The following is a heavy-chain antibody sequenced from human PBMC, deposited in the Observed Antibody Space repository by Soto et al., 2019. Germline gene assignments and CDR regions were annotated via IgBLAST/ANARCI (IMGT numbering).Heavy chain of an antibody. CDR2: LWYDGSNK. V-gene: IGHV3-33*01. CDR1: GFTFSNYG. Sequence: QVQLVESGGGVVQPGRSLRLSCAASGFTFSNYGMHWVRQAPGKGLEWVAVLWYDGSNKNYADSVKGRFTISRDNSKTTLYLQMNSLRAEDTAVYYCAREKTSIAVAVNWFDPWGQGTLVTVSS. CDR3: AREKTSIAVAVNWFDP. D-gene: IGHD6-19*01. J-gene: IGHJ5*02.